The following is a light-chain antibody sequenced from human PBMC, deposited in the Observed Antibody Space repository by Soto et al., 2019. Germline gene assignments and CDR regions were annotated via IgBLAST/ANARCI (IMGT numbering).Light chain of an antibody. CDR2: DVT. Sequence: QSALTQPASVSGSPGQSITISCTGTSSDVGGYNYVSWYQQHPGKAPKLMIYDVTNRPPGVSNRFSGSKSGNTASLTISGLQAEDEADYYCISYTTSSTDVFGTGTKVTVL. V-gene: IGLV2-14*01. CDR3: ISYTTSSTDV. J-gene: IGLJ1*01. CDR1: SSDVGGYNY.